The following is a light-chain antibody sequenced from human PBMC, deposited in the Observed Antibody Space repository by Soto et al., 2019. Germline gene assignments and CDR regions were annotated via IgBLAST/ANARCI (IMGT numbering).Light chain of an antibody. CDR2: KVS. Sequence: DVVMTQSPLSLPVTLGQPASISCRCSQSLAYMDGNTYLNWFQQRPGQSPRRLIYKVSNRDSGVPDRFSGSGSGTDFTLKISRVEAEDVGVYYCMQGTHWPPYTFGQGTKLEIK. J-gene: IGKJ2*01. CDR3: MQGTHWPPYT. CDR1: QSLAYMDGNTY. V-gene: IGKV2-30*01.